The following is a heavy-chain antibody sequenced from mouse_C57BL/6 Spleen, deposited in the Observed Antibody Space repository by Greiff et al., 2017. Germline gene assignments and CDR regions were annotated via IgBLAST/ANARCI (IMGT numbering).Heavy chain of an antibody. CDR3: TREDEYDRSWFAY. V-gene: IGHV1-15*01. Sequence: QVQLKQSGAELVRPGASVTLSCKASGYTFTDYEMHWVKQTPVHGLEWIGAIDPETGGTAYNQKFKGKAILTADKSSSTAYMELRSLTSEDSAVYYCTREDEYDRSWFAYWGQGTLVTVSA. D-gene: IGHD2-4*01. CDR1: GYTFTDYE. J-gene: IGHJ3*01. CDR2: IDPETGGT.